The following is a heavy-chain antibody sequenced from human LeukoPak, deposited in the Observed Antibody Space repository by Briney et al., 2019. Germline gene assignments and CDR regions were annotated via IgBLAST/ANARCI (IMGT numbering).Heavy chain of an antibody. J-gene: IGHJ4*02. CDR1: SGSISSCGYY. CDR2: IYYSGST. D-gene: IGHD3-10*01. V-gene: IGHV4-31*03. Sequence: SETLSLTCTVSSGSISSCGYYWSWIRQHPGKGLEWIGYIYYSGSTYYNPSLKSRVTISVDTSKNQFSLKLSSVTAADTAVYYCARGRDYSEYWGQGTLVTVSS. CDR3: ARGRDYSEY.